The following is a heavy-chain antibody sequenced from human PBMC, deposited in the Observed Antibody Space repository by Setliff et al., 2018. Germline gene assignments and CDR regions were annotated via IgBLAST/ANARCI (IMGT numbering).Heavy chain of an antibody. CDR1: GYSISSGFS. Sequence: PSETLSLTCAVSGYSISSGFSWVWIRQSPGKGLEWIGRILFSGDTYYNPSLNSRVTISADTSKNQFSLNLSSVTAADTAVYYCARDNRARHYMDVWSKGTTVTVSS. D-gene: IGHD3-10*01. CDR2: ILFSGDT. CDR3: ARDNRARHYMDV. V-gene: IGHV4-38-2*02. J-gene: IGHJ6*03.